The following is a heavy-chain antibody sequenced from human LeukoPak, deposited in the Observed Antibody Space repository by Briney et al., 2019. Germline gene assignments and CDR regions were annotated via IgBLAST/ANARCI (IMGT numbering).Heavy chain of an antibody. D-gene: IGHD3-10*01. Sequence: PGGSLRLSCAASGFTVSSKYMSWVRQAPGKGLEWVANIKEDGSEKHYGDSVKGRFTISRDNAKNSLYLQMTSLRAEDTAVYYCARAGLLWFGESYFDYWGQGTLVTVSS. V-gene: IGHV3-7*01. CDR1: GFTVSSKY. J-gene: IGHJ4*02. CDR3: ARAGLLWFGESYFDY. CDR2: IKEDGSEK.